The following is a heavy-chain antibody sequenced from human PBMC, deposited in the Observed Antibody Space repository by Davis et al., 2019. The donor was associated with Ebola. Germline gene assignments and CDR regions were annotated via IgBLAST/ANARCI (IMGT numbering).Heavy chain of an antibody. Sequence: AASVKVSCKVSGYTLSDLSIHWVRQAPGQGLEWMGIINPSGGSTSYAQKFQGRVTLTRDTSTSTVYMELSSLRSEDTAVYYCAGLDYNAFDIWGQGTMVTVSS. J-gene: IGHJ3*02. V-gene: IGHV1-46*03. D-gene: IGHD3/OR15-3a*01. CDR3: AGLDYNAFDI. CDR2: INPSGGST. CDR1: GYTLSDLS.